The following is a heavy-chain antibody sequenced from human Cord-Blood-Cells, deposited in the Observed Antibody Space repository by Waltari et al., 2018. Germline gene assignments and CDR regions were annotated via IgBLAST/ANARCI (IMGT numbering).Heavy chain of an antibody. CDR2: INHSGST. CDR1: GGSFSGYY. J-gene: IGHJ4*02. D-gene: IGHD6-6*01. Sequence: QVQLQQWGAGLLKPSETLSPTCAVYGGSFSGYYWSWIRQPPGKGLEWIGEINHSGSTNDNPSLKSRVTISVDTSKNQFSLKLSSVTAADTAVYYCARDPFLAARDYWGQGTLVTVSS. CDR3: ARDPFLAARDY. V-gene: IGHV4-34*01.